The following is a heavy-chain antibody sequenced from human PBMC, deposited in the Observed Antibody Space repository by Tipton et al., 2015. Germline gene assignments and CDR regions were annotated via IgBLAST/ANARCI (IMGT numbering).Heavy chain of an antibody. CDR3: ARDFTPYQYYAMDV. V-gene: IGHV4-39*02. Sequence: TLSLTCTVSGGSMSTTNYHWGWIRQPPGRGLEWIGSIYFTGQTYYNSSLGSRVTISVDTSRNQFSLKLSSVTAADTAVYYCARDFTPYQYYAMDVWGQGTTVTVSS. J-gene: IGHJ6*02. CDR2: IYFTGQT. CDR1: GGSMSTTNYH.